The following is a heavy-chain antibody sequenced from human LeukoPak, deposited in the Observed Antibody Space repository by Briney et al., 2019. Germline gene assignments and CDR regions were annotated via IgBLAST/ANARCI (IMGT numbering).Heavy chain of an antibody. V-gene: IGHV4-4*02. J-gene: IGHJ6*02. D-gene: IGHD6-13*01. CDR1: GGSISSSNW. Sequence: PSETLSLTCAVSGGSISSSNWWSWVRQPPGKGLEWIGEIYHSGSTNYNPSLKSRVTISVDKSKNQFPLKLSSVTAADTAVYYCASSPPSSSWYQAVYYYYGMDVWGQGTTVTVSS. CDR2: IYHSGST. CDR3: ASSPPSSSWYQAVYYYYGMDV.